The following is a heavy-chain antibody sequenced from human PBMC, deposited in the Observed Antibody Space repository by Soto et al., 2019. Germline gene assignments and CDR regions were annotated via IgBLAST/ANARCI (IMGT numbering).Heavy chain of an antibody. J-gene: IGHJ5*02. CDR3: AREGDVGGGRGWTYSWFDP. CDR1: GYTFTSYP. V-gene: IGHV1-3*01. CDR2: LNVGNGDT. Sequence: QVQLVQSGAEVKKPGASVKISCKASGYTFTSYPMHWVRQAPGQGLEWMGRLNVGNGDTDYSQKFQGRITMTRDTAARRAYRELSSLRAEDMAVYDCAREGDVGGGRGWTYSWFDPWGQGTPVAVAS. D-gene: IGHD2-15*01.